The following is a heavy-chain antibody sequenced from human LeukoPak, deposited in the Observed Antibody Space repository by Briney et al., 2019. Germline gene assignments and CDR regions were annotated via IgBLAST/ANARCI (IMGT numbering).Heavy chain of an antibody. CDR2: ISSSSSYI. D-gene: IGHD1-26*01. CDR1: GFTFSSYS. CDR3: ARGDFESGTYNDAFDI. Sequence: GGSLRLSCAASGFTFSSYSMNWVRQAPGKGLEWVSSISSSSSYIYYADSVKGRFTISRDTAKNTLYLQMNSLRAEDTAVYYCARGDFESGTYNDAFDIWGQGTMVTVS. J-gene: IGHJ3*02. V-gene: IGHV3-21*01.